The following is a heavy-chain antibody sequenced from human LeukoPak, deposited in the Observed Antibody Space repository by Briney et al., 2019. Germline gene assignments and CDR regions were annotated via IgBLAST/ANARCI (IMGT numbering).Heavy chain of an antibody. V-gene: IGHV3-21*01. J-gene: IGHJ4*02. D-gene: IGHD2-2*02. CDR1: GFTFSNSA. CDR2: ISGTGGST. CDR3: ARPGYCSSTSCYMASGSFDY. Sequence: GGSLRLSCAASGFTFSNSAMTWVRQAPGKGLEWVSLISGTGGSTYYADSVKGRFTISRDNAKNSLYLQMNSLRAEDTAVYYCARPGYCSSTSCYMASGSFDYWGQGTLVTVSS.